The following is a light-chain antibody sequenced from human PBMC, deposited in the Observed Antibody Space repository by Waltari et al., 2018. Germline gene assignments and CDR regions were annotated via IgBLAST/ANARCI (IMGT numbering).Light chain of an antibody. J-gene: IGLJ2*01. CDR3: SSYTSSSTFDVV. V-gene: IGLV2-14*01. CDR1: SSDVGGYNY. Sequence: SALTQPASVSGSPGQSIPISCTGTSSDVGGYNYVPWYQQHPGKAPKLMIYDVSKRPSGVSNRFSGSKSGNTASLTISGLQAEDEADYYCSSYTSSSTFDVVFGGGTKLTVL. CDR2: DVS.